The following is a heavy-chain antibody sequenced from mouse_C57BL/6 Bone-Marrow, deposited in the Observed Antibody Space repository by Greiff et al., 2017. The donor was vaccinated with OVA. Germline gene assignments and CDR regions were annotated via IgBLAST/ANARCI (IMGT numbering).Heavy chain of an antibody. CDR3: TLYGSSPAWFAY. CDR1: GFNIKDDY. J-gene: IGHJ3*01. CDR2: IDPENGDT. Sequence: VHVKQSGAELVRPGASVKLSCTASGFNIKDDYMHWVKQRPEQGLEWIGWIDPENGDTEYASKFQGKATITADTSSNTAYLQLSSLTSEDTAVYYCTLYGSSPAWFAYWGQGTLVTVSA. D-gene: IGHD1-1*01. V-gene: IGHV14-4*01.